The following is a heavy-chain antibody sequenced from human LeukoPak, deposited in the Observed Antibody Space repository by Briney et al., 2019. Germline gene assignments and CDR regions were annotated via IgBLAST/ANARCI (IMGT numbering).Heavy chain of an antibody. V-gene: IGHV3-15*01. D-gene: IGHD3-22*01. CDR2: IKSKTDGGTT. J-gene: IGHJ4*02. CDR3: TTELYYDSSGYYGGVDY. CDR1: GFTFSNAW. Sequence: GGSLRLSGAASGFTFSNAWMSWFRQAPGKGLEWFGRIKSKTDGGTTDYAAPVKGRFTISRDDSKNTLYLQMNSLKTEDTAVYYCTTELYYDSSGYYGGVDYWGQGTLVTVSS.